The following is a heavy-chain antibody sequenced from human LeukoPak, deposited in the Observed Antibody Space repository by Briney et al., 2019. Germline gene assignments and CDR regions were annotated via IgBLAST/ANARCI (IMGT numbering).Heavy chain of an antibody. V-gene: IGHV4-34*01. J-gene: IGHJ4*02. CDR3: ARGTDYGSGSVDY. CDR2: INHSGST. Sequence: MTSETLSLTCAVYGGSFSGYYWSWIRQPPGKGLEWIGEINHSGSTNYNPSLKSRVTISVDTSKNQFSLKLSSVTAADTAVYYCARGTDYGSGSVDYWGQGTLVTVSS. CDR1: GGSFSGYY. D-gene: IGHD3-10*01.